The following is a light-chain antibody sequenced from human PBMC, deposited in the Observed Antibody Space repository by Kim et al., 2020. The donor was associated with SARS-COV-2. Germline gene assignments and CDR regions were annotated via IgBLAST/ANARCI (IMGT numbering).Light chain of an antibody. CDR2: GAS. V-gene: IGKV3-15*01. Sequence: EIVMTQSPAPLSVSPGERATLSCRASQSVSSNLAWYQQKPGQAPRLLIYGASTRATGIPARFSGSGSGTEFTLTISSLQSEDFAVYYCQQYNNWPLALTFGGGTKVDIK. J-gene: IGKJ4*01. CDR3: QQYNNWPLALT. CDR1: QSVSSN.